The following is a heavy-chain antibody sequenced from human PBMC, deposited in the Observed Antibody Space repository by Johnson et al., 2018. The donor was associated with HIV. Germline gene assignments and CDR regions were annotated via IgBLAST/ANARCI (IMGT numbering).Heavy chain of an antibody. CDR1: GFTFSSYA. CDR2: ISWNSGSI. J-gene: IGHJ3*02. CDR3: AKDMSGDPDAFDI. D-gene: IGHD4-17*01. Sequence: VQLVESGGGVVQPGRSLRLSCAASGFTFSSYAMHWVRQAPGKGLEWVSSISWNSGSIGYADSVSGRFTISRDNTKNSLYLQMNSLRAEDTALYYCAKDMSGDPDAFDIWGQGTMVTVSS. V-gene: IGHV3-9*01.